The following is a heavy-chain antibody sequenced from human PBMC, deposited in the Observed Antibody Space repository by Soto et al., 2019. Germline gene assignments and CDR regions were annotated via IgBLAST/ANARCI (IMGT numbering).Heavy chain of an antibody. D-gene: IGHD6-6*01. CDR2: IYYSGST. V-gene: IGHV4-39*01. J-gene: IGHJ4*02. Sequence: TLSLTCTVSGGSISSSSYYWGWIRQPPGKGLEWIGSIYYSGSTYYNPSLKSRVTISVDTSKNQFSLKLSSVTAADTAVYYCASLEYSSSSLDYWGQGTLVTVSS. CDR1: GGSISSSSYY. CDR3: ASLEYSSSSLDY.